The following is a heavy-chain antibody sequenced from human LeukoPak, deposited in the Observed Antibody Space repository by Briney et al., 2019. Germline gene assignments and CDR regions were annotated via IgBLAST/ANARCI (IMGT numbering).Heavy chain of an antibody. Sequence: PGGSLRLSCAASGFTYSSHGMNWVRQAPGKGLEWVSGISGIGTYTYYADSVKGRFTISRDNSQKTLFLQMNSLRAEDTAVYYCAKSVLRPNHCDISGFYYNYFDSWGQGALVTVSA. CDR3: AKSVLRPNHCDISGFYYNYFDS. CDR1: GFTYSSHG. CDR2: ISGIGTYT. J-gene: IGHJ5*01. D-gene: IGHD3-22*01. V-gene: IGHV3-23*01.